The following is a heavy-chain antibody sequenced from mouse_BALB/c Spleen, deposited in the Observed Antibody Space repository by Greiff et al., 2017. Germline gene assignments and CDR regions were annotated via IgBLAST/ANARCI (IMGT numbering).Heavy chain of an antibody. CDR3: ARGYYGSSPYYFDY. D-gene: IGHD1-1*01. V-gene: IGHV5-6-5*01. J-gene: IGHJ2*01. CDR2: ISSGGST. CDR1: GFTFSSYA. Sequence: EVNLVESGGGLVKPGGSLKLSCAASGFTFSSYAMSWVRQTPEKRLEWVASISSGGSTYYPDSVKGRFTISRDNARNILYLQMSSLRSEDTAMYYCARGYYGSSPYYFDYWGQGTTLTVSS.